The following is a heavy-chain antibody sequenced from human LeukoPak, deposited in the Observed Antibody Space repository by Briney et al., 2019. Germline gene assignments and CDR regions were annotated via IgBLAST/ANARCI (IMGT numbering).Heavy chain of an antibody. D-gene: IGHD3-16*01. CDR2: ISANSGNT. V-gene: IGHV1-18*01. CDR3: ARDVNYAFDY. CDR1: GYSFTRNG. J-gene: IGHJ4*02. Sequence: ASVKVSCKPSGYSFTRNGLSWVRQAPGQGLEWMAWISANSGNTNYAQNFQDRLTLNTDTSTSTAYMELRSLRSDDTAVYYCARDVNYAFDYWGQGTLVTVSS.